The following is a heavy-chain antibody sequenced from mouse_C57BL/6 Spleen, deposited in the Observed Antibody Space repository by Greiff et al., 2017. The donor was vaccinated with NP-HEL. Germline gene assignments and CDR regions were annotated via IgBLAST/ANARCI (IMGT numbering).Heavy chain of an antibody. D-gene: IGHD2-3*01. V-gene: IGHV1-82*01. CDR1: GYAFSSSW. Sequence: VQLQQSGPELVKPGASVKISCKASGYAFSSSWMNWVKQRPGKGLEWIGRIYPGDGDTNYNGKFKGKATLTADKSSSTAYMQLSSLTSEDSAVYFCAREGPYDGYYEYFDVWGTGTTVTVSS. CDR3: AREGPYDGYYEYFDV. J-gene: IGHJ1*03. CDR2: IYPGDGDT.